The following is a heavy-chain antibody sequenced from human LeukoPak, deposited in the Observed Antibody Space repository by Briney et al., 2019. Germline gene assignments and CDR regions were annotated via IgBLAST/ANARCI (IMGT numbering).Heavy chain of an antibody. CDR1: GGSISSYY. V-gene: IGHV4-59*01. CDR2: IYYSGST. CDR3: ARVTMVRGVIIGFV. Sequence: SETLSLTCTVSGGSISSYYWSWIRQPPGKGLEWIGYIYYSGSTNYNPSLKSRVTISVDTSKNQFSLKLSSVTAADTAVYYCARVTMVRGVIIGFVWGKGTTVTISS. D-gene: IGHD3-10*01. J-gene: IGHJ6*04.